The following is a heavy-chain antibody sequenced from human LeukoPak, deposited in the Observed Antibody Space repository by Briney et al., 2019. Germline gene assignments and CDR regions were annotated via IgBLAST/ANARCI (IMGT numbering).Heavy chain of an antibody. Sequence: GGSLRLLCPACGYTFSGYSMSWVRQAPGKGLEWVSSISSSSDYIYYADSVKGLFTISRDNARNSLYLQMNSLRAEDTAVYYCARSRSVSNYKGMDVWGQGATGTVSS. J-gene: IGHJ6*02. V-gene: IGHV3-21*01. CDR1: GYTFSGYS. D-gene: IGHD5/OR15-5a*01. CDR2: ISSSSDYI. CDR3: ARSRSVSNYKGMDV.